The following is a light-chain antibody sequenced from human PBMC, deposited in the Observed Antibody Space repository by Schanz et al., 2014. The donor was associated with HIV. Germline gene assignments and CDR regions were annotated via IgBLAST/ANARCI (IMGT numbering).Light chain of an antibody. Sequence: QSALTQPPSASGSPGQSVTISCTGTSSDVGTFNYVSWYQQHPGKAPKLMIYDVSNRPSGVSNRFSGSRSGTSASLAITGLQAEDEADYYCLSYDSSLSGSWVFGGGTKLTVL. J-gene: IGLJ3*02. V-gene: IGLV2-8*01. CDR2: DVS. CDR1: SSDVGTFNY. CDR3: LSYDSSLSGSWV.